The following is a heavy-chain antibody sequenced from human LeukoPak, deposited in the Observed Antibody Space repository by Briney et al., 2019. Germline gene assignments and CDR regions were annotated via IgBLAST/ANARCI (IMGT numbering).Heavy chain of an antibody. V-gene: IGHV3-23*01. J-gene: IGHJ3*02. D-gene: IGHD3-22*01. CDR2: IPCSGGST. Sequence: PGGSLRLFCAACRFIFSSQAMRWVPEAPGRGLEYVSAIPCSGGSTYYADSVKGRFTISRDNTKNTLYLKMNSLRAEDTAVYYCAKDYYDSSGYYPDAFDIWGQGTMVTVSS. CDR1: RFIFSSQA. CDR3: AKDYYDSSGYYPDAFDI.